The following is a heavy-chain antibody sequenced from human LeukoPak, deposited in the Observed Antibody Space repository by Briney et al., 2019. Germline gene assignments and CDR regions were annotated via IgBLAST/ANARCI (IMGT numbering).Heavy chain of an antibody. CDR1: GNSFTSNW. J-gene: IGHJ4*02. V-gene: IGHV5-51*01. D-gene: IGHD6-13*01. CDR3: ARVSSSWFGKSYFDY. Sequence: GESLKISCKGSGNSFTSNWIGWVRQMPGKGLEWMGIIYPGDSDTRYSPSFQGQVTISADKSISTAYLQWSSLKASDTAMYYCARVSSSWFGKSYFDYWGQGTLVTVSS. CDR2: IYPGDSDT.